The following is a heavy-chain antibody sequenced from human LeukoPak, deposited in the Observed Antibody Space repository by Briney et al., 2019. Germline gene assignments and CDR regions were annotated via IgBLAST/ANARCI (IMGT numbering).Heavy chain of an antibody. Sequence: GASVKVSCKAFGYTFTSFYIHWVRQAPGQGLEWMGKINPSGGSTSYAQKFQGRVTVTRDTSTSTVYMELSSLRSEDTAVYYCARPQWRAAFDIWGQGTMVTVSS. CDR2: INPSGGST. V-gene: IGHV1-46*01. CDR1: GYTFTSFY. J-gene: IGHJ3*02. D-gene: IGHD6-19*01. CDR3: ARPQWRAAFDI.